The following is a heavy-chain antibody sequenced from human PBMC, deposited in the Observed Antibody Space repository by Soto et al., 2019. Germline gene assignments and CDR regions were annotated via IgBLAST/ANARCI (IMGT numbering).Heavy chain of an antibody. Sequence: VQLVESGGGLVKPGGSLRLSCEGSGFMFSSYNMNWVRQAPGRGLEWVSFISSSSAYKYYEDAVKGRFTISRDNDKNSVHLQMNSLRAEDAGLYYCARSAGYCTDTSCEKGRFDSWGQGTWVTVSS. CDR1: GFMFSSYN. J-gene: IGHJ5*01. CDR3: ARSAGYCTDTSCEKGRFDS. D-gene: IGHD2-8*02. CDR2: ISSSSAYK. V-gene: IGHV3-21*01.